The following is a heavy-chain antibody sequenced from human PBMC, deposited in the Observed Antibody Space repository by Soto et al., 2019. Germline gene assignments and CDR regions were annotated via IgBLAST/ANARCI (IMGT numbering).Heavy chain of an antibody. J-gene: IGHJ4*02. V-gene: IGHV5-51*01. CDR2: VYPGDSDA. CDR1: GYSFTNYW. D-gene: IGHD1-20*01. CDR3: ARSRITGTTWSFDK. Sequence: GESLKISCKASGYSFTNYWIGWVRQMPGKGLEWMAIVYPGDSDARYRPSLQGQVTISADKSINTAYLQWSSLKASDTAMYYCARSRITGTTWSFDKWGQGTLVTVSS.